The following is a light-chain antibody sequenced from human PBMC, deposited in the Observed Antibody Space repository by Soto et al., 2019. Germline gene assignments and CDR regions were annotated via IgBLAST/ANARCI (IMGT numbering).Light chain of an antibody. CDR2: GAS. Sequence: EIVVTQSPATLSVSPGDRVTLSCRASQSVSNNLAWYQQKPGQAPRLLLYGASTRATGIPARFSGSGSGTEFTLTISSLQSEDFAVYYCQQYNNWPPCTFGQGTKLEI. CDR3: QQYNNWPPCT. CDR1: QSVSNN. V-gene: IGKV3-15*01. J-gene: IGKJ2*02.